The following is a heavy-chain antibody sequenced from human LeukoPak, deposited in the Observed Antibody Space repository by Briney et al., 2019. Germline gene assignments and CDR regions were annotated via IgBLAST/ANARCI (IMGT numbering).Heavy chain of an antibody. D-gene: IGHD1-20*01. Sequence: SETLSLTCAVSGGSISSSNWWSWVRQPPGKGLEWIGEIYHSGSTNYNPSLKSRVTISIDKSKNQFSLKLSSVIAADTAVYYCARDFRERRGITGPHGMDVWGQGTTVTVSS. CDR3: ARDFRERRGITGPHGMDV. CDR2: IYHSGST. CDR1: GGSISSSNW. V-gene: IGHV4-4*02. J-gene: IGHJ6*02.